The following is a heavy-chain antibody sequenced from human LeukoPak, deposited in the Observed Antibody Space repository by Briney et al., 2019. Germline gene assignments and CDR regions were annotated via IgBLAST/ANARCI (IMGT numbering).Heavy chain of an antibody. V-gene: IGHV1-2*02. CDR1: GYTFTGYY. J-gene: IGHJ4*02. CDR2: INPNSGGT. CDR3: ARAFTDYYDSSGYPFDY. Sequence: ASVKVSCKASGYTFTGYYMHWVRQAPGQGLEWMGWINPNSGGTNYAQKFQGRVTMTRDTSISTAYMELSRLRSDDTAVYYCARAFTDYYDSSGYPFDYWGQGTLVSVSS. D-gene: IGHD3-22*01.